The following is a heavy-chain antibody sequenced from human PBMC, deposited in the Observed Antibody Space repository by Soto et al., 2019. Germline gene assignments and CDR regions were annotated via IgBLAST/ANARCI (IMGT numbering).Heavy chain of an antibody. CDR3: AKGESGSHLNPFDS. V-gene: IGHV3-23*01. CDR1: GLTFSSYV. Sequence: GGSLRLSCAASGLTFSSYVMSWVRQAPGKGLEWVSLISDGGGTTYYADSVKGRLTISRDNSKNTLYLQMNSLRAEDTAVYFCAKGESGSHLNPFDSWGQGTLVTVSS. D-gene: IGHD1-26*01. CDR2: ISDGGGTT. J-gene: IGHJ4*02.